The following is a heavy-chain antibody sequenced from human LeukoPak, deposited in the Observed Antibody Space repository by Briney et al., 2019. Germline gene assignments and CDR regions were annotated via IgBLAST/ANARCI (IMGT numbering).Heavy chain of an antibody. Sequence: SETLSLTCSVSGGSISSLYWSWTRQPPGKGLEWSGDIYYTGSTNYNPPLKRRVTMFVDMSENQFALRLSSVTAADTAVYSCARHRAYSSASPFDYWGQGTLVTVSS. D-gene: IGHD6-6*01. CDR1: GGSISSLY. V-gene: IGHV4-59*08. CDR3: ARHRAYSSASPFDY. J-gene: IGHJ4*02. CDR2: IYYTGST.